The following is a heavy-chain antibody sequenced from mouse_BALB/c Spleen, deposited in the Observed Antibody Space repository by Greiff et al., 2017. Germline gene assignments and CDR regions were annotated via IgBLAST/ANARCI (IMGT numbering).Heavy chain of an antibody. D-gene: IGHD2-1*01. V-gene: IGHV2-4-1*01. CDR3: ARNYYGNYWYFDV. Sequence: QVTLKESGPGLVQPSQSLSITCTVSGFSLTSYGVHWVRQSPGKGLEWLGVIWSGGSTDYNAAFISRLSISKDNSKSQVFFKMNSLQADDTAIYYCARNYYGNYWYFDVWGAGTTVTVSS. CDR2: IWSGGST. CDR1: GFSLTSYG. J-gene: IGHJ1*01.